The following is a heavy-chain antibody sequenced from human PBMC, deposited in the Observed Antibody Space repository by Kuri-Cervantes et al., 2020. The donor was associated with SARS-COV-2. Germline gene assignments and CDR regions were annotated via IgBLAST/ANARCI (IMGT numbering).Heavy chain of an antibody. Sequence: SQTLSLTCAVSGGSISSGGYSWSWIRQPPGKGLEWIGYIYHSGSTYYNPSLKGRVTISVDRSKNQFSLKLSSVTAADTAVYYCARTGWFGENYYGMDVRGQGTTVTVSS. V-gene: IGHV4-30-2*01. CDR3: ARTGWFGENYYGMDV. CDR2: IYHSGST. CDR1: GGSISSGGYS. D-gene: IGHD3-10*01. J-gene: IGHJ6*02.